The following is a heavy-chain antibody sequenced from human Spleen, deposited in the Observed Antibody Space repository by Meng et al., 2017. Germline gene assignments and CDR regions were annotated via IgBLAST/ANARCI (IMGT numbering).Heavy chain of an antibody. CDR1: GGSISSGGYY. CDR3: ARDPLHGGSYGGKFPPSYGMDV. Sequence: SETLSLTCTVSGGSISSGGYYWSWIRQHPGKGLEWIGYIYYSGSTYYNPSLKSRVTISVDTSKNQFSLKLSSVTAADTAVYYCARDPLHGGSYGGKFPPSYGMDVWGQGTTVTVSS. CDR2: IYYSGST. J-gene: IGHJ6*02. V-gene: IGHV4-31*03. D-gene: IGHD4-23*01.